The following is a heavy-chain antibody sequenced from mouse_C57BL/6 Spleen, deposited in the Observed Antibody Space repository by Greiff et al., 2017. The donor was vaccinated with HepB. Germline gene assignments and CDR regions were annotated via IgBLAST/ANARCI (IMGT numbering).Heavy chain of an antibody. CDR3: ARKLGWYFDV. Sequence: DVKLVESGGGLVKPGGSLKLSCAASGFTFSDYGMHWVRQAPEKGLEWVAYISSGSSTIYYADTVKGRFTISRDNAKNTLFLQMTSLRSEDTAMYYCARKLGWYFDVWGTGTTVTVSS. V-gene: IGHV5-17*01. D-gene: IGHD4-1*01. J-gene: IGHJ1*03. CDR1: GFTFSDYG. CDR2: ISSGSSTI.